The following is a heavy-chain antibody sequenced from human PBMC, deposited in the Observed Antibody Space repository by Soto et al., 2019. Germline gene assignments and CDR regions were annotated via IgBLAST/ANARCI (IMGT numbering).Heavy chain of an antibody. CDR2: TYYRSKWYI. J-gene: IGHJ4*02. CDR3: ARTQSVHDY. Sequence: PSQTLSLTCAISGDSVSSKSAAWNWIRQSPSRGLEWLGRTYYRSKWYIEYAVSVKSRITINPDTSKNLFSLQLNSVTPDDTAMYYCARTQSVHDYWGQGTQVTVSA. V-gene: IGHV6-1*01. CDR1: GDSVSSKSAA.